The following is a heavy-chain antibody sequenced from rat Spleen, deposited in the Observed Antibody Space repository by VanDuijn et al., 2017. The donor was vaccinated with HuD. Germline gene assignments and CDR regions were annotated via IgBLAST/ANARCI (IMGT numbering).Heavy chain of an antibody. V-gene: IGHV5-7*01. CDR3: VRQDY. Sequence: EVQLVESGGGLVQPGRSLKLSCAASGFSFSDHYMAWVRQVPKKGLEWVGTISYDGRTTYYRDSVKGRFTISRDNAKSTLYLQMDSLRSEDTATYYCVRQDYWGQGVMVTVSS. CDR2: ISYDGRTT. J-gene: IGHJ2*01. CDR1: GFSFSDHY.